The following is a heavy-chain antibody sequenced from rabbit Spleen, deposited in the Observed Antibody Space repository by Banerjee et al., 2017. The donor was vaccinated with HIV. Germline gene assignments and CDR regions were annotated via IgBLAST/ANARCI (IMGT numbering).Heavy chain of an antibody. Sequence: QSLEESGGDLVKPGASLTLTCTASGVSFSSSSYMCWVRQAPGKGLEWIGYIDPVFGITYYANWVNGRFSISRENAQNTVYLQLNSLTAADTATYFCARDPACASSSGYNIPYLWGQGTLVTVS. D-gene: IGHD1-1*01. V-gene: IGHV1S40*01. J-gene: IGHJ6*01. CDR2: IDPVFGIT. CDR3: ARDPACASSSGYNIPYL. CDR1: GVSFSSSSY.